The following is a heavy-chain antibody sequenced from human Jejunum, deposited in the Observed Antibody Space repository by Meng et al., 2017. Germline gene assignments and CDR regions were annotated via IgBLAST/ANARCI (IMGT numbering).Heavy chain of an antibody. V-gene: IGHV4-34*01. CDR3: ARGDDWAKSGNF. Sequence: QVPLRPWGPGLLNPSETLSLSCAVYGGSFSDHYLTRIRQPPGKGLEWIGEIHPSGRTYYSPSLQSRVTITLDTSKNQFSLTLNSVTAADTAVYYCARGDDWAKSGNFWGQGTLVTVSS. J-gene: IGHJ4*02. CDR2: IHPSGRT. CDR1: GGSFSDHY. D-gene: IGHD3-9*01.